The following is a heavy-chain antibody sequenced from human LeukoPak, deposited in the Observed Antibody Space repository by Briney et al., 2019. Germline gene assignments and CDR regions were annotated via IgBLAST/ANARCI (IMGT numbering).Heavy chain of an antibody. CDR2: INPSGGST. Sequence: ASVKVSCKASGYTFTSYYMHWVRQAPGQGLEWMGIINPSGGSTSYAQKFQGRVTMTRDTSTSTVYMELSSLRSEDTAVYYCARDPPLVSSGSYYAAYYFDYWGQGTLVTVSS. J-gene: IGHJ4*02. D-gene: IGHD1-26*01. CDR1: GYTFTSYY. CDR3: ARDPPLVSSGSYYAAYYFDY. V-gene: IGHV1-46*01.